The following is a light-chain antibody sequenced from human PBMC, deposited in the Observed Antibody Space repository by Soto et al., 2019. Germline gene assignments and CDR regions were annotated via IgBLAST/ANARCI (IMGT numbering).Light chain of an antibody. CDR2: RNN. V-gene: IGLV1-47*01. CDR1: SSNIGSNY. Sequence: QSVLTQPPSASGTPGRRVTISCSGSSSNIGSNYVYWYQQLPGTAPKLLIYRNNQRPSGVPDRFSGSKSGTSASLAISGLRSEDEADYYCAAWDDSLSGYVLGTGTKVTVL. CDR3: AAWDDSLSGYV. J-gene: IGLJ1*01.